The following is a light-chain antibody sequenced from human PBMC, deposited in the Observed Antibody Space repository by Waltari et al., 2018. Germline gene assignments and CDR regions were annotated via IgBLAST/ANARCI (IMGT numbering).Light chain of an antibody. CDR1: SSNIGNNY. CDR3: GTWDSSLSGAV. CDR2: ENY. J-gene: IGLJ7*01. Sequence: QSGLTQPPSLSAAPGQKVTISCSGTSSNIGNNYVAWYQQIPGTVPKLLIYENYKRPSGIPARFSGSRSGTSATLVITGLLTGDEADYYCGTWDSSLSGAVFGGGTHLTVL. V-gene: IGLV1-51*02.